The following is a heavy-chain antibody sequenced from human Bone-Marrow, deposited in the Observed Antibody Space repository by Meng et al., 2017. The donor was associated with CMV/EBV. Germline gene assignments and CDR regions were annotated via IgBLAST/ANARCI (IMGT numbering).Heavy chain of an antibody. CDR2: IKQDGSEK. Sequence: GESLKISCAASGFTFSSYSMNWVRQAPGKGLEWVANIKQDGSEKYYVDSVKGRFTISRDNAKNSLYLQMNSLRAEDTALYYCARWRGSTSLDYWGQGTLVTVSS. J-gene: IGHJ4*02. CDR1: GFTFSSYS. D-gene: IGHD2-2*01. CDR3: ARWRGSTSLDY. V-gene: IGHV3-7*01.